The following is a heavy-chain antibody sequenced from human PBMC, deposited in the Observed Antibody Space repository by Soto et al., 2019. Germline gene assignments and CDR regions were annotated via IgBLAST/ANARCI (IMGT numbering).Heavy chain of an antibody. Sequence: EVQVVESGGGLVQPGGSLRLSCAASGFTFSNYWMQWVRQAPGKGLVWVSRINSDGSSTSYADSVKGRFTISRDNAKNTXFLQMNSLRAADTAVYYCAGAVRSGSYPYYYYGRDVWGQGTTVTVSS. V-gene: IGHV3-74*01. CDR3: AGAVRSGSYPYYYYGRDV. CDR2: INSDGSST. J-gene: IGHJ6*02. CDR1: GFTFSNYW. D-gene: IGHD3-10*01.